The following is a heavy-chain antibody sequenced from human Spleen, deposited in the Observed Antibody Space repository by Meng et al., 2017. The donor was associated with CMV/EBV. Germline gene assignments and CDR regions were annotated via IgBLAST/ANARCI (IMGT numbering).Heavy chain of an antibody. D-gene: IGHD2-2*01. Sequence: FTSYGSSWVRHAPGQGLEWMGWISAYSGNTNYAQKLQGRVTMTTDTSTSTAYMELRSLRSDDTAVYYCARECSASCYSTFDDEYFQHWGQGTLVTVSS. CDR1: FTSYG. J-gene: IGHJ1*01. CDR2: ISAYSGNT. V-gene: IGHV1-18*01. CDR3: ARECSASCYSTFDDEYFQH.